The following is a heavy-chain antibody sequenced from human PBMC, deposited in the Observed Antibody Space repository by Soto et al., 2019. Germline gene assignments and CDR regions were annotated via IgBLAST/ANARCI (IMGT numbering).Heavy chain of an antibody. CDR3: ARGLASLPVFAFDI. CDR1: GISLSTSGVG. V-gene: IGHV2-5*01. CDR2: VYWNDDA. Sequence: SGPTLVNPTQTLTLTCTLSGISLSTSGVGLGWIRQTPGKALEWLALVYWNDDAHYSPSLRSRLTITKDTSKNQAVLTMTNMDPVDTATYYCARGLASLPVFAFDIWGQGTVVTVSS. J-gene: IGHJ3*02.